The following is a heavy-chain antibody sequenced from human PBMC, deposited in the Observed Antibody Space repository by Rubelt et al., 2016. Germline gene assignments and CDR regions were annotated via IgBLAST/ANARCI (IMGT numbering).Heavy chain of an antibody. V-gene: IGHV1-2*06. CDR2: INPHSGDA. J-gene: IGHJ4*02. D-gene: IGHD6-25*01. CDR3: ARVRQRSDY. Sequence: QVQLVQSGAEVKKPGASVKVSCKASGYTFTAYYIHWVRQAPGQGLEWMGRINPHSGDANFAQKFQGRVTMTRETAIRTAYMGLSRLRSEETAGYYCARVRQRSDYWGQGTLVTVAS. CDR1: GYTFTAYY.